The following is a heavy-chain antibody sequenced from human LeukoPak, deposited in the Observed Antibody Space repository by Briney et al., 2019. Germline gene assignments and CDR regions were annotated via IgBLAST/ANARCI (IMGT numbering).Heavy chain of an antibody. CDR3: ARDFMMAFDY. V-gene: IGHV4-59*01. CDR1: GGSIGSYY. CDR2: IYYSGST. J-gene: IGHJ4*02. D-gene: IGHD3-16*01. Sequence: SETLSLTXTVSGGSIGSYYWSWIRQAPGKGLEWIGYIYYSGSTNYNPSLKSRVTISVDTSKNQFSLKLSSVTAADTAVYYCARDFMMAFDYWGQGTLVTVSS.